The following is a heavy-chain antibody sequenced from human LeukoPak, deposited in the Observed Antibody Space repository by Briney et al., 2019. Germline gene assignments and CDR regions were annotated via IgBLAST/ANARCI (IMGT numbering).Heavy chain of an antibody. CDR2: MNPNSGNT. V-gene: IGHV1-8*01. Sequence: ASVKVSCKASGYTFTSYDINWVRQATGQGLEWMGWMNPNSGNTGYAQKFQGRVTMTRNTSISTAYMELSSLRSEDMAVYYCARVPIAYCGGDCSNNWFDPWGQGTLVTVSS. J-gene: IGHJ5*02. D-gene: IGHD2-21*02. CDR3: ARVPIAYCGGDCSNNWFDP. CDR1: GYTFTSYD.